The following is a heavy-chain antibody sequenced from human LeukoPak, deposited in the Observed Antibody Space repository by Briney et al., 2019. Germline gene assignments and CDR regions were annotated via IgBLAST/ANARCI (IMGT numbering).Heavy chain of an antibody. CDR1: GGSITGYY. Sequence: SETLSLTCSVSGGSITGYYWTWIRQPPGKGLEWIGEINHSGSTNYNPSLKSRVTISVDTSKNQFSLKLSSVTAADTAVYYCARRRIAARHMDVWGKGTTVTVSS. CDR3: ARRRIAARHMDV. D-gene: IGHD6-6*01. V-gene: IGHV4-34*01. CDR2: INHSGST. J-gene: IGHJ6*03.